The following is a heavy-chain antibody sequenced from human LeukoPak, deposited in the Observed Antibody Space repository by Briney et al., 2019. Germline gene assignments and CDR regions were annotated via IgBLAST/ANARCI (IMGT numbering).Heavy chain of an antibody. CDR3: GRTIAQYSNSWLYYFYGLDV. V-gene: IGHV3-23*01. CDR2: ISDSGGRT. J-gene: IGHJ6*02. D-gene: IGHD6-13*01. Sequence: HAGGSLRLSCAVSGITLSNYGMSWVRQAPGKGLEWVAVISDSGGRTNYADSVKGRFTISRDNSRSTLYLQMNSLRADDTAVYYCGRTIAQYSNSWLYYFYGLDVWGQGTTVTVSS. CDR1: GITLSNYG.